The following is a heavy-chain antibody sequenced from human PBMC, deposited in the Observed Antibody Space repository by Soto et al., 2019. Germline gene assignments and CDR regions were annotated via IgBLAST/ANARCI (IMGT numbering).Heavy chain of an antibody. J-gene: IGHJ4*02. D-gene: IGHD2-8*01. Sequence: PGGSLRLSCAASGFTFSSYGMHWVRQAPGKGLEWVSGICSDGSNTYYADSVKGRFTISRDNAKNTMYLQMNSLTADDTAVYYCARDTNGLHYWGQGTLVTVSS. CDR3: ARDTNGLHY. V-gene: IGHV3-33*01. CDR2: ICSDGSNT. CDR1: GFTFSSYG.